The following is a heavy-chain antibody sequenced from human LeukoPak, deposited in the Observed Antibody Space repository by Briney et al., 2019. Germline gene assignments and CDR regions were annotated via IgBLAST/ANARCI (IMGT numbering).Heavy chain of an antibody. V-gene: IGHV4-61*02. CDR3: ARGSYDILTGYFPIDY. CDR2: IYTSGST. CDR1: GGSISRGSYY. Sequence: SQALSLTCTVSGGSISRGSYYWSWIRQPAGKGLEWIGRIYTSGSTNYNPSLKSRVTISIDTSKNQFSLKLSSVTAADTAVYYCARGSYDILTGYFPIDYWGQGTLVTVSS. J-gene: IGHJ4*02. D-gene: IGHD3-9*01.